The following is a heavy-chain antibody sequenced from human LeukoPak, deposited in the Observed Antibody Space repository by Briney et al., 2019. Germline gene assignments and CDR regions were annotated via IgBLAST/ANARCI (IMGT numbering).Heavy chain of an antibody. Sequence: ASVKVSCKVSGHSLSDLSLQWVRQAAGKGLEWMGGFDPEESDMIYAPNFQGRVTMAEDTSTDTAYMGLSSLRFDDTAVYYCATDRCYPPCRGGMDVWGQGTTITVSS. CDR2: FDPEESDM. CDR3: ATDRCYPPCRGGMDV. D-gene: IGHD2-15*01. V-gene: IGHV1-24*01. CDR1: GHSLSDLS. J-gene: IGHJ6*02.